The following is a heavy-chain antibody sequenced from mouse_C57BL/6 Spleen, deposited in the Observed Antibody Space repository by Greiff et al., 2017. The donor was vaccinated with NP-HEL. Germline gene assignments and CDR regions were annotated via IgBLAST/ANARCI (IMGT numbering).Heavy chain of an antibody. V-gene: IGHV1-61*01. Sequence: VQLQQPGAELVRPGSSVKLSCKASGYTFTSYWMDWVKQRPGQGLEWIGNIYPSDSETHYNQKFKDKATLTVDKSSSTAYMQLSSLTSEDSAVYYCARETTVVGYFDVWGTGTTVTVSS. CDR2: IYPSDSET. CDR1: GYTFTSYW. CDR3: ARETTVVGYFDV. D-gene: IGHD1-1*01. J-gene: IGHJ1*03.